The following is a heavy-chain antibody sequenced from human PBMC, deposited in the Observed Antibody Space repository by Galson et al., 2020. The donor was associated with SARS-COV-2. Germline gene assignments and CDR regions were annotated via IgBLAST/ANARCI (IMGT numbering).Heavy chain of an antibody. CDR1: GGTISSYY. Sequence: ETSETLSLTCTASGGTISSYYWSWIRQPPGKGLEWIGYIHYSGSTNYNPYLKSRVTITVDTSKNQFSLRLSSVSAADTAVYYCARDLALYSSGGNGWFEPGGQGSLVTVAS. V-gene: IGHV4-59*01. CDR2: IHYSGST. CDR3: ARDLALYSSGGNGWFEP. J-gene: IGHJ5*02. D-gene: IGHD6-19*01.